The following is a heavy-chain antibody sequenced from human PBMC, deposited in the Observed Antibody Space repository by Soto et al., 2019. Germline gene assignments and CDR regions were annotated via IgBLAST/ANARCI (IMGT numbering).Heavy chain of an antibody. CDR2: IYYSGST. D-gene: IGHD1-26*01. J-gene: IGHJ4*02. CDR3: ACNSGSYSAVDY. Sequence: AETLSLTCTVSGGSISSSSYYWGGIRQPPGKGLEWIGSIYYSGSTYYNPSLKSRVTISVDTSKNQFSLKLSSVTAAGTAVYYCACNSGSYSAVDYWGQGTLVTVSS. V-gene: IGHV4-39*01. CDR1: GGSISSSSYY.